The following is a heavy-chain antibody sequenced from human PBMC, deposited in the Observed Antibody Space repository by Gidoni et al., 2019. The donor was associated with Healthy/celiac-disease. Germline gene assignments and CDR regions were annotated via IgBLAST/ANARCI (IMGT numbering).Heavy chain of an antibody. V-gene: IGHV4-59*07. CDR2: IYSSGST. CDR3: ALLVGFGWFDP. Sequence: QVQLQDSGPGLVTPSDTLSLTRTVPGGSISSYYWSWIRQPPGKGLEWIGYIYSSGSTNYNPSLKSRVTISVDTSKNQFSLKLSSGTAADTAVYYCALLVGFGWFDPWGQGTLVTVSS. D-gene: IGHD1-26*01. J-gene: IGHJ5*02. CDR1: GGSISSYY.